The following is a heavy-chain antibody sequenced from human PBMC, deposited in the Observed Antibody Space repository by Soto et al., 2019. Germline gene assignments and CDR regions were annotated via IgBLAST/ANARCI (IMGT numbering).Heavy chain of an antibody. Sequence: PGGSLRLSCADSGFTVSNNYMGWVRQAPGKGLEWVSLIYSGDSTYYTDSVKGRFTISRDSSKNTLYLQMSSLRAEDTAVYYCARDKAWGPGTLVTVSS. CDR3: ARDKA. CDR1: GFTVSNNY. V-gene: IGHV3-53*01. J-gene: IGHJ4*02. CDR2: IYSGDST.